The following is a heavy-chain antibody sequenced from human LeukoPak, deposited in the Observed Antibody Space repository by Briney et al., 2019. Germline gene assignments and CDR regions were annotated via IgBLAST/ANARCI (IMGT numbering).Heavy chain of an antibody. V-gene: IGHV3-21*01. J-gene: IGHJ3*02. CDR3: AREFRGAFDI. Sequence: GGSLRLSCAASGFTFSSYSMNWVGQAPGKGLEWVSSISSSSSYIYYADSVKGRFTISRDNAKNSLYLQMNSLRAEDTAVYYCAREFRGAFDIWGQGTMVTVSS. CDR2: ISSSSSYI. CDR1: GFTFSSYS. D-gene: IGHD1-26*01.